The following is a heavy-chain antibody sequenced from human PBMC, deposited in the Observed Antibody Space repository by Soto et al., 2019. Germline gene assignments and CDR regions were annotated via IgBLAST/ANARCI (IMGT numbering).Heavy chain of an antibody. CDR1: GDTFNFYS. CDR2: VNPIVSMS. J-gene: IGHJ4*02. CDR3: ARSYGSGYRAFDY. D-gene: IGHD3-10*01. Sequence: QVQLVQSGAEVKRPGSSVKVSCKASGDTFNFYSINWVRQAPGLGLEWMGRVNPIVSMSNYAQKFQGRVTMTADKSTSTAYLELSSVRSEATAIYFGARSYGSGYRAFDYWGQGALVTVSS. V-gene: IGHV1-69*02.